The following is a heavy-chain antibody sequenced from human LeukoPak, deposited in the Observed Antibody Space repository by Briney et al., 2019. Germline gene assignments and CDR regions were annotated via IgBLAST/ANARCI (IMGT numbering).Heavy chain of an antibody. CDR2: ISAYNGNT. CDR1: GYTFTSYG. J-gene: IGHJ6*02. D-gene: IGHD2-15*01. CDR3: ARDLAEGYCSGGICYPRCYYYGMDV. Sequence: ASVKVYCKASGYTFTSYGISWVRQAPGQGLEWMGWISAYNGNTNYAQKLQGRVTMTTDTSTSTAYMELRSLRSDDTAVYYCARDLAEGYCSGGICYPRCYYYGMDVWGQGTTVTVSS. V-gene: IGHV1-18*01.